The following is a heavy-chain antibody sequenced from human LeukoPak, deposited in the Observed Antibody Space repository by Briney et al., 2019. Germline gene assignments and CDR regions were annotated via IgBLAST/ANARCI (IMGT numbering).Heavy chain of an antibody. CDR3: ARRLRDSGGYFLYNFDY. CDR2: IWPGGSDT. V-gene: IGHV5-51*01. CDR1: GYSYTSYW. D-gene: IGHD3-22*01. Sequence: GESLKISCKGSGYSYTSYWIGWVRQLPGKGLEWMGIIWPGGSDTRYSPSFQGQVIMSADKSISTAYLPWSSLKASDTAMYYCARRLRDSGGYFLYNFDYWGQGTLVTVSS. J-gene: IGHJ4*02.